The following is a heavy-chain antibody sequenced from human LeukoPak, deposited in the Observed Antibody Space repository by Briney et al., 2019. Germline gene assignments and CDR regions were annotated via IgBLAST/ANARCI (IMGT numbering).Heavy chain of an antibody. J-gene: IGHJ4*02. D-gene: IGHD3-22*01. CDR3: TTGITMIGVEDDY. V-gene: IGHV3-15*01. CDR1: GFTFSSYW. CDR2: IKSKTDGGTT. Sequence: GGSLRLSCAASGFTFSSYWMSWVRQAPGKGLEWVGRIKSKTDGGTTDYAAPVKGRFTISRDDSKNTLYLQMNSLKTEDTAVYYCTTGITMIGVEDDYWGQGTLVTVSS.